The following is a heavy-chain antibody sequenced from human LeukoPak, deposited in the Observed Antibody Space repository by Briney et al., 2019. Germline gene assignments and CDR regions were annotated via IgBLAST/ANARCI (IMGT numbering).Heavy chain of an antibody. CDR1: GGSISSYY. CDR3: ARRGYSYGSIDY. J-gene: IGHJ4*02. Sequence: SSETLSLTCTVSGGSISSYYWSWIRQPPGKGLEWIGYIYTSGSTNYNPSLKSRVTISVDTSKNQFSLKLSSVTAAGTAVYYCARRGYSYGSIDYWGQGTLVTDSS. V-gene: IGHV4-4*09. D-gene: IGHD5-18*01. CDR2: IYTSGST.